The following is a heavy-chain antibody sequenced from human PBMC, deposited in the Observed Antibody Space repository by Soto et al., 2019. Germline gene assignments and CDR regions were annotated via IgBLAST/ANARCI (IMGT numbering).Heavy chain of an antibody. CDR3: ARGGVMDYFDY. CDR2: IYYSGCT. CDR1: GGSISSSSYY. V-gene: IGHV4-39*01. J-gene: IGHJ4*02. Sequence: QLQLQESGPGLVKPSETLSLTCTVSGGSISSSSYYWGWIRQPPGKGLEWIGSIYYSGCTYYNPSLKSRVTISVDTSKNQFSLKLSSVTAADTAVYYCARGGVMDYFDYWGQGTLVTVSS. D-gene: IGHD3-16*01.